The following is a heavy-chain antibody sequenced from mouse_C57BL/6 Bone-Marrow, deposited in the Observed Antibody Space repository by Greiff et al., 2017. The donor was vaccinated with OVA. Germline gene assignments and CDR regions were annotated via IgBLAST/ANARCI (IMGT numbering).Heavy chain of an antibody. D-gene: IGHD3-2*02. Sequence: VQRVESGPELVKPGASVKLSCKASGYTFTSYDINWVKQRPGQGLEWIGWIYPRDGSTKYNEKFKGKATLTVATSSSTAYMELHSLTSEDSAVYFCARKGQLRPHYYAMDYWGQGTSVTVSS. J-gene: IGHJ4*01. CDR3: ARKGQLRPHYYAMDY. CDR1: GYTFTSYD. CDR2: IYPRDGST. V-gene: IGHV1-85*01.